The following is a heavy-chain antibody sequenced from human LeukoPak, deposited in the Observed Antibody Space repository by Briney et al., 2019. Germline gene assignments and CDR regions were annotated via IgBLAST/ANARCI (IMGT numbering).Heavy chain of an antibody. Sequence: GGSLRLSCAASGFTFSSYAMSWVRQAPGKGLEWVSAIGGSGGSTYYADSVKGRFTISRDDSKNTAYLQMNSLKTEDTAVDYCTVYYDGSRVGYWGQGILVTVSS. CDR3: TVYYDGSRVGY. V-gene: IGHV3-23*01. D-gene: IGHD3-22*01. CDR2: IGGSGGST. J-gene: IGHJ4*02. CDR1: GFTFSSYA.